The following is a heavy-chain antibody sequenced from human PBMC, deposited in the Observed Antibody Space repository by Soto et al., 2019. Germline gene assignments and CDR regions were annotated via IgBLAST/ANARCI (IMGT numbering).Heavy chain of an antibody. J-gene: IGHJ2*01. V-gene: IGHV1-69*01. D-gene: IGHD6-6*01. Sequence: QVQLVQCGAEVKKPGSSVKVSCKVSGGTFSSYAIGWVRQAPGQGLEWMGGIIPITGTVNYAQKFQGRVTITADESTTIVYMELSSLISEDTAVYYCAREYSSSSQYLYFHVWARGTLVTVSS. CDR3: AREYSSSSQYLYFHV. CDR1: GGTFSSYA. CDR2: IIPITGTV.